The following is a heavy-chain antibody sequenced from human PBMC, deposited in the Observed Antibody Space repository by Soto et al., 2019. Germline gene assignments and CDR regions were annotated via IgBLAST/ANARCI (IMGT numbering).Heavy chain of an antibody. CDR1: GGSISSYY. V-gene: IGHV4-59*01. CDR2: IYYSGST. Sequence: SETLSLTCDVSGGSISSYYWSWIRQPPGKGLEWIGYIYYSGSTNYNPSLKSRVTISVDTSKNQFSLKLSSVTAADTAVYYCARVVGATQVAWFDPWGQGTLVTVSS. J-gene: IGHJ5*02. D-gene: IGHD1-26*01. CDR3: ARVVGATQVAWFDP.